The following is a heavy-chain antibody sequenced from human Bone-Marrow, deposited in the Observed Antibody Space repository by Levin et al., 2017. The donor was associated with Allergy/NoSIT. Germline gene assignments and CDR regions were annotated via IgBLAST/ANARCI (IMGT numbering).Heavy chain of an antibody. CDR2: ISRSGDST. CDR1: GFTFTSYV. Sequence: GGSLRLSCAASGFTFTSYVMRWVRQAPGKGLEWVSTISRSGDSTYSADSVKGRFTISRDTSSNTLYLQMNNLKADDTAVYYCARGSGYYFDYWGQGTLVTVSS. V-gene: IGHV3-23*01. D-gene: IGHD3-10*01. CDR3: ARGSGYYFDY. J-gene: IGHJ4*02.